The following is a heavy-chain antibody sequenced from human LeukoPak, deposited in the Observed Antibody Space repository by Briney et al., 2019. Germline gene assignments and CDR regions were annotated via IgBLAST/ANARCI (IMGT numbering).Heavy chain of an antibody. CDR3: ARDGGIGLDY. CDR2: IWYDESRK. V-gene: IGHV3-33*01. Sequence: GRSLRLSCVASGYTFSSYGMHWVRQAPGKGLQWVAVIWYDESRKYYTDSVKGRFTISRDVSKNTLYLQMNSLRAEDSAMYYCARDGGIGLDYWGQGTLVTVSS. J-gene: IGHJ4*02. D-gene: IGHD2-21*01. CDR1: GYTFSSYG.